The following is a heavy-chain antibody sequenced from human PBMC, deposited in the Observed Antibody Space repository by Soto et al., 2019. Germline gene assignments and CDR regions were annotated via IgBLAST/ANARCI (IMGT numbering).Heavy chain of an antibody. V-gene: IGHV3-30*18. Sequence: GGSLRLSCAASGFTFSSYGMHWVRQAPGKGLEWVAVISYDGSNKYYADSVKGRFTISRDNSKNTLYLQMNSLRAEDTAVYYCAKGGRVVAATLDYWGQGTLVTVSS. J-gene: IGHJ4*02. D-gene: IGHD2-15*01. CDR1: GFTFSSYG. CDR3: AKGGRVVAATLDY. CDR2: ISYDGSNK.